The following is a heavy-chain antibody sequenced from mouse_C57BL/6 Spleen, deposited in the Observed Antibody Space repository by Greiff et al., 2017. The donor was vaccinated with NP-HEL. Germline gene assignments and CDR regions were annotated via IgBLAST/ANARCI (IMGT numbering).Heavy chain of an antibody. V-gene: IGHV1-4*01. D-gene: IGHD2-5*01. J-gene: IGHJ4*01. CDR1: GYTFTSYT. CDR2: INPSSGYT. Sequence: QVQLKQSGAELARPGASVKMSCKASGYTFTSYTMHWVKQRPGQGLEWIGYINPSSGYTKYNQKFKDKATLTADKSSSTAYMQLSSLTSEDSAVYYCARGDYSNFYAMDYWGQGTSVTVSS. CDR3: ARGDYSNFYAMDY.